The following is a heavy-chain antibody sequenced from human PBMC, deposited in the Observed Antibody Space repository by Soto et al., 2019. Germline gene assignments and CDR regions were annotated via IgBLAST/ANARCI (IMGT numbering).Heavy chain of an antibody. CDR3: ARRGYCTNGGCYYGMDV. V-gene: IGHV4-4*02. CDR1: GGSISSSNW. D-gene: IGHD2-8*01. J-gene: IGHJ6*02. CDR2: IYHSGST. Sequence: QVQLQESGPGLVKPSGTLSLTCAVSGGSISSSNWWSWVRQPPGKGLEWIGEIYHSGSTNYNPSLKRRVTISVDKSKHQFSLKLSSVTAADAAVYSCARRGYCTNGGCYYGMDVWGQGATVTVSS.